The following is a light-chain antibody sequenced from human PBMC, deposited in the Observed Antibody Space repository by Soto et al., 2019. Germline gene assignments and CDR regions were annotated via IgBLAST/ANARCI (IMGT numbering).Light chain of an antibody. J-gene: IGLJ2*01. V-gene: IGLV2-14*01. Sequence: QSVLTQPASVSGSPGQSITISCTGTSSDVGGYKYVSWYQQHPGKAPKVMIYEVSNRPSGVSNRFSGSKSGNTASLTISGLQAEDEADYYCSSYTSSSTPIFGGGTKLTVL. CDR2: EVS. CDR3: SSYTSSSTPI. CDR1: SSDVGGYKY.